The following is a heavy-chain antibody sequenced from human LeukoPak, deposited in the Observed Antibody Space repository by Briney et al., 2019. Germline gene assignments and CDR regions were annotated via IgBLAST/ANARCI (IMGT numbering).Heavy chain of an antibody. CDR2: IYYSGST. J-gene: IGHJ6*02. D-gene: IGHD6-19*01. CDR3: ARKPIAVAGDYYGMDV. V-gene: IGHV4-59*08. CDR1: GGSFSSYY. Sequence: KSSETPSLTCAVYGGSFSSYYWSWIRQPPGKGLEWIGYIYYSGSTNYNPSLKSRVTISVDTSKNQFSLKLSSVTAADTAVYYCARKPIAVAGDYYGMDVWGQGTTVTVSS.